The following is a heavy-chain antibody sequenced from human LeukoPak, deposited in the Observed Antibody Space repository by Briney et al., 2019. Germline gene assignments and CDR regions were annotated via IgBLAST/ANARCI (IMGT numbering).Heavy chain of an antibody. CDR1: GYTFTSYG. Sequence: ASVKVSCKASGYTFTSYGISCVRQAPGQGLEWMGWISAYNGNTNYAQKLQGRVTMTTDTSASTAYMELRSLRSDDTSVYYCAREIEYCTNGVCFPWFDPWGQGTLVSVSS. D-gene: IGHD2-8*01. CDR2: ISAYNGNT. J-gene: IGHJ5*02. V-gene: IGHV1-18*01. CDR3: AREIEYCTNGVCFPWFDP.